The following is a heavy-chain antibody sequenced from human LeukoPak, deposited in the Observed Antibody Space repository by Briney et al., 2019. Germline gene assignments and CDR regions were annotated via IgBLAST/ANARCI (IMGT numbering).Heavy chain of an antibody. CDR2: IWANGNNK. V-gene: IGHV3-33*06. Sequence: GGSLRLSCAASGFTFSTYGMHWVRQAPGKGLEWLAVIWANGNNKYYAESVKGRFTISRDNFKNTLYLQLNSLRAEDTGVYYCVKARSPFVGFDYWGQGTLVTVSS. CDR1: GFTFSTYG. J-gene: IGHJ4*02. CDR3: VKARSPFVGFDY. D-gene: IGHD2-21*01.